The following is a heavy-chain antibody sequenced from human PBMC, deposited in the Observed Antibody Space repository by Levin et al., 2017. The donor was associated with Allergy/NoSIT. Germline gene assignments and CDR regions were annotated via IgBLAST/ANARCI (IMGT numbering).Heavy chain of an antibody. V-gene: IGHV1-8*01. Sequence: ESLKISCKASGYTFTSYDINWVRQATGQGLEWMGWMNPNSGNTGYAQKFQGRVTMTRNTSISTAYMELSSLRSEDTAVYYCARGVSGLVDPWGQGTLVTVSS. D-gene: IGHD3-22*01. CDR1: GYTFTSYD. CDR3: ARGVSGLVDP. CDR2: MNPNSGNT. J-gene: IGHJ5*02.